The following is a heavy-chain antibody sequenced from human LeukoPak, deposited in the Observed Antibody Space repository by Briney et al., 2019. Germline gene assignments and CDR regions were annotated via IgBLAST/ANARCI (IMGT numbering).Heavy chain of an antibody. CDR2: IIPIVDIT. V-gene: IGHV1-69*04. CDR1: GGTFSNFV. CDR3: AWERVSGFFDP. D-gene: IGHD6-25*01. J-gene: IGHJ5*02. Sequence: SVKVSCKASGGTFSNFVIGWVRQAPGQEIEWMGRIIPIVDITNFAQRFQNRLTISADKSNNTAYIELTGLRPEDTAFYFCAWERVSGFFDPWGQGTLVTVSS.